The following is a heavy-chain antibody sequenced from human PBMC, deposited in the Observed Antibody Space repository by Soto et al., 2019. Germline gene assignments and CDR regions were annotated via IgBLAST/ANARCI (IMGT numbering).Heavy chain of an antibody. D-gene: IGHD1-20*01. CDR3: AKDAVPYNGKWDWLDP. J-gene: IGHJ5*02. CDR1: GFTFSNYA. CDR2: IGGDGAT. V-gene: IGHV3-23*01. Sequence: GGSLRLSCAASGFTFSNYAMSWVRQAPGKGPEWVSSIGGDGATNYADSVKGRFTISRDNSKNTLYLQLNGLRVEDTAIYYCAKDAVPYNGKWDWLDPWGQGT.